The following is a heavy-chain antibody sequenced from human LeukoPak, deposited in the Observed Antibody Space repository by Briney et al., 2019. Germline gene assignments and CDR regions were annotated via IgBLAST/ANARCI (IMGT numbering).Heavy chain of an antibody. J-gene: IGHJ6*02. CDR2: IRGSGVST. CDR3: ANPEWLLPSYYYYGLDV. Sequence: PGGSLRLSCAASGFTFSSYAMSWVRQAPGKGLEWLSIIRGSGVSTYYADSVKGRFTISRDNSKNTLYLQMDSLRVEDTAVYYCANPEWLLPSYYYYGLDVWGQGTTVTVSS. D-gene: IGHD3-3*01. V-gene: IGHV3-23*01. CDR1: GFTFSSYA.